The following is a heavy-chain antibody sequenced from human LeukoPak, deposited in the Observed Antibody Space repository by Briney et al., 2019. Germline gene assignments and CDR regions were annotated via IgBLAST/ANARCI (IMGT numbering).Heavy chain of an antibody. CDR1: GGSISSYY. Sequence: SETLSLTRTVSGGSISSYYWSWMRPPAGKGREWIGRLYTSGSTNYNPSLKSRVTMSVDTSKNQFSLKLTSMTAADSAVYYCARGGSSGYYCGWGQGTLVTVSS. CDR2: LYTSGST. CDR3: ARGGSSGYYCG. D-gene: IGHD3-22*01. J-gene: IGHJ4*02. V-gene: IGHV4-4*07.